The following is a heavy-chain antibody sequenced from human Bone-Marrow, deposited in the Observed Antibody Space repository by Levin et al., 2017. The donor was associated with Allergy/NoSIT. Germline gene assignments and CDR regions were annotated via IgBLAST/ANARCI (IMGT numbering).Heavy chain of an antibody. Sequence: GESLKISCAASGFTFSSYAMSWVRQAPGKGLEWVSAISGSGGSTYYADSVKGRFTISRDNSKNTLYLQMNSLRAEDTAVYYCAKGNYDILTGYTDVWGQGTTVTVSS. CDR1: GFTFSSYA. J-gene: IGHJ6*02. CDR3: AKGNYDILTGYTDV. V-gene: IGHV3-23*01. CDR2: ISGSGGST. D-gene: IGHD3-9*01.